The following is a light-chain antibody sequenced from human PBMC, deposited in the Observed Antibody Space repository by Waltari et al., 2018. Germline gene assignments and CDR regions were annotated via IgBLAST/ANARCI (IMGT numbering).Light chain of an antibody. V-gene: IGLV1-40*01. CDR2: GNS. J-gene: IGLJ1*01. CDR1: RPNIRAGYE. Sequence: QSVLTQPPSVSVAPGQRFTISCTGSRPNIRAGYELHWYQHLPGIAPKLLISGNSNRPSGVPDRFSGSKSGTSASLAITGLQAEDEADYYCQSYDSSLSGYYVFGSGSKVTVL. CDR3: QSYDSSLSGYYV.